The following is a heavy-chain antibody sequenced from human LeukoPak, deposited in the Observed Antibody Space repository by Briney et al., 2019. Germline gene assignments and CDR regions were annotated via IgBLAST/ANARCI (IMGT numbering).Heavy chain of an antibody. CDR3: ARERGGYDILTGYRYYYYMDV. CDR2: INPKSGGT. Sequence: ASVKVSCKTSGYSFTGHYMHWVRQAPGQGLEWMGWINPKSGGTNYAQKFQGRVTMTRDTSISTAYMDMSSLRSDDTAVYYCARERGGYDILTGYRYYYYMDVWGKGTTVTISS. J-gene: IGHJ6*03. V-gene: IGHV1-2*02. D-gene: IGHD3-9*01. CDR1: GYSFTGHY.